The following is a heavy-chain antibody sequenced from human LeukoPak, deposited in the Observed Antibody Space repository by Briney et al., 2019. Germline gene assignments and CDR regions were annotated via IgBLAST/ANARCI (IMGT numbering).Heavy chain of an antibody. J-gene: IGHJ4*02. CDR2: VRYNGSDK. CDR1: GFTLSSYC. D-gene: IGHD2-15*01. V-gene: IGHV3-30*02. CDR3: AKDLDCSGGTCHKAFDC. Sequence: PAGTLRLSCVASGFTLSSYCMNWIRQAPGKGLEWVAFVRYNGSDKFYADSVKGRFTTSRDNSKNTLYLQMSRLRVEDTAVYYCAKDLDCSGGTCHKAFDCWGQGTLVTVSS.